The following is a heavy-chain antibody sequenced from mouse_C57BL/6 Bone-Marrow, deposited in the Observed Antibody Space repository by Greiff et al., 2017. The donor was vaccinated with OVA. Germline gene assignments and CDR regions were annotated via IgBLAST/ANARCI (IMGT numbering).Heavy chain of an antibody. CDR3: ARVRITTVVALDY. CDR2: IDPSDSYT. J-gene: IGHJ2*01. Sequence: VQLQQPGAELVRPGTSVKLSCKASGYTFTSYWMHWVKQRPGQGLEWIGVIDPSDSYTNYNQKFKGKATLTVATSSSTAYMQLSSLTSEDSAVYYCARVRITTVVALDYWGKGTTLTVSS. CDR1: GYTFTSYW. D-gene: IGHD1-1*01. V-gene: IGHV1-59*01.